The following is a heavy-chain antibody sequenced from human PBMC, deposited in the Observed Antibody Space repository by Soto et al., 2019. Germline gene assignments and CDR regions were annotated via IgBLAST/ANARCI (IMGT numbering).Heavy chain of an antibody. Sequence: EVQLVQSGGGLVQPGGSLRLSCAASGFTFSSYSMNWVRQAPGKGLEWISYISTTSSSIYYADSVKGRFTISRDNAKNSLSLQMNSLRDEDTAVYYCARKGVAFDYWGQGALVTASS. J-gene: IGHJ4*02. V-gene: IGHV3-48*02. CDR2: ISTTSSSI. CDR3: ARKGVAFDY. CDR1: GFTFSSYS. D-gene: IGHD3-3*01.